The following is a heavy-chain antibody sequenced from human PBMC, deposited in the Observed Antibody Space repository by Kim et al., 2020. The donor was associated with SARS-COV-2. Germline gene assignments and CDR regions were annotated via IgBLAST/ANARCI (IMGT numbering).Heavy chain of an antibody. CDR2: INGDGDTT. CDR3: TRTIYVNSRAC. V-gene: IGHV3-74*01. Sequence: GGSLRLSCVASGFSFSNSWMHWVRQAPGKGLMWVSRINGDGDTTTYADSVKGRFTISRDNAKNTLYLQMNSLRDDDTAIYYCTRTIYVNSRACWGQGTLVTVSS. D-gene: IGHD3-16*01. J-gene: IGHJ4*02. CDR1: GFSFSNSW.